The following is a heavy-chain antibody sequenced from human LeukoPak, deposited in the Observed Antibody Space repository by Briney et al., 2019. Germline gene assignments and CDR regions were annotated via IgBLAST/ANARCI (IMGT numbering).Heavy chain of an antibody. J-gene: IGHJ6*03. CDR3: ARRTSYSYGSYYYYMDV. V-gene: IGHV4-34*01. CDR1: GGSFSGYY. CDR2: INHNGST. D-gene: IGHD3-10*01. Sequence: SETLSLTCAVYGGSFSGYYLSWIRQPPGKGLEWVGEINHNGSTNHNPSLKKRLTISVDTSKNQFSLKLSSVTAADTAVYFWARRTSYSYGSYYYYMDVWGKGTTVTISS.